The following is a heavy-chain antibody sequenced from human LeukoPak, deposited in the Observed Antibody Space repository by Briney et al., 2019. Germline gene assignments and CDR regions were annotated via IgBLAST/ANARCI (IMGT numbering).Heavy chain of an antibody. J-gene: IGHJ5*02. CDR2: INPDSGGT. V-gene: IGHV1-2*02. CDR1: GYTFNDYY. D-gene: IGHD3-9*01. CDR3: ARLGENGLLTGYFYP. Sequence: ASVKVSCKASGYTFNDYYMHWVRQAPGQGLEWMGKINPDSGGTDYAQKFQGRVTMTRDTSITTAYMDLDRLRSDDTAVYYCARLGENGLLTGYFYPWGQGTMVTVSS.